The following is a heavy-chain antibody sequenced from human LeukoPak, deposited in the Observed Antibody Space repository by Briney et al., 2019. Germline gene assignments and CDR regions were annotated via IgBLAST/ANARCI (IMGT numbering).Heavy chain of an antibody. V-gene: IGHV5-51*01. CDR2: IYSRDSDT. J-gene: IGHJ4*02. D-gene: IGHD3-10*01. CDR3: ASGSGTYSPDY. Sequence: GESLKISCEGLGYSFTSYWIGWVRQMPGKGLEWMGIIYSRDSDTRYSPSFQGQVTISADKSISTAYLQWSSLKASDTAMYFCASGSGTYSPDYWGQGTLVTVSS. CDR1: GYSFTSYW.